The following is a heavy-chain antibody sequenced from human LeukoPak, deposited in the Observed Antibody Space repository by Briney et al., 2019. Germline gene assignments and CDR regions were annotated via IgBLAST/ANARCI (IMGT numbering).Heavy chain of an antibody. V-gene: IGHV1-2*02. J-gene: IGHJ4*02. CDR2: INPYSGGT. D-gene: IGHD6-19*01. Sequence: ASVKVSCKASGYTFTGYYMHWVRQAPGQGLEWMGWINPYSGGTNYAQKFQGRVTMTRDTSISTAYMELSRLRSDDTAVYYCASYAYSSGWYYFDYWGQGTLVTVSS. CDR1: GYTFTGYY. CDR3: ASYAYSSGWYYFDY.